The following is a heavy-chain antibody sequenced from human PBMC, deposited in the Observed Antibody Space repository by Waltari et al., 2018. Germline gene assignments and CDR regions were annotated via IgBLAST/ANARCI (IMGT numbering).Heavy chain of an antibody. CDR3: ARGGSGLNS. CDR2: IYFNGST. J-gene: IGHJ4*02. D-gene: IGHD2-15*01. CDR1: GVSISNHY. V-gene: IGHV4-59*11. Sequence: QVQLQESGPGLVKPSETLSLTCTVSGVSISNHYWSWIRQPPEKGPEWIGYIYFNGSTNYNPSLKSRVNISVDPSKNQFSRKVTSVTAADTAVYYCARGGSGLNSWGQGTLVTVSS.